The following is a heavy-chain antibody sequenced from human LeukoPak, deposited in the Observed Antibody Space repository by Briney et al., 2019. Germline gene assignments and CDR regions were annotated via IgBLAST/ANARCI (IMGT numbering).Heavy chain of an antibody. CDR3: AGLTAAAGSYYFDY. D-gene: IGHD6-13*01. J-gene: IGHJ4*02. Sequence: SETLSLTCTVSGGSISSSSHYWGWIRQPPGKGLEWIGSISFIGSTYYNPSLKSRVTISVDTPKNQFSLKLSSVTAADTAVYYCAGLTAAAGSYYFDYWGRGTLVTVSS. CDR1: GGSISSSSHY. CDR2: ISFIGST. V-gene: IGHV4-39*01.